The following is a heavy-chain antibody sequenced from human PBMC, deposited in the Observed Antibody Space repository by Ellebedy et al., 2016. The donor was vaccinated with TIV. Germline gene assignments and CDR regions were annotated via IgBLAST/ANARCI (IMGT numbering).Heavy chain of an antibody. J-gene: IGHJ4*02. CDR3: AKSSIVGVLD. V-gene: IGHV3-11*06. Sequence: PGGSLRLSCAASGFSFSDYYMSWIRQAPGQGLEWVSYISSSGSYTNYADSVKGRFTISRDNAKNSLYLQLNSLRAEDTAVYYCAKSSIVGVLDWGQGTLVTVSS. CDR2: ISSSGSYT. D-gene: IGHD1-26*01. CDR1: GFSFSDYY.